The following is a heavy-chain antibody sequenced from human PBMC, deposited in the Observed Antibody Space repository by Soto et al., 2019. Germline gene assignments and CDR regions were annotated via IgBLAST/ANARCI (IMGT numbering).Heavy chain of an antibody. Sequence: GGSLGLACAASGVRVNIYAMSGVRQNPGKGLEWVSSIIETGGITNYADSVKGRFTISRDNSKNTLYLHMSSLRAEDTAVYFCAKSPIKNMAARRDLWLFDYWGQGTLVTGSS. CDR2: IIETGGIT. CDR1: GVRVNIYA. V-gene: IGHV3-23*01. CDR3: AKSPIKNMAARRDLWLFDY. J-gene: IGHJ4*02. D-gene: IGHD6-6*01.